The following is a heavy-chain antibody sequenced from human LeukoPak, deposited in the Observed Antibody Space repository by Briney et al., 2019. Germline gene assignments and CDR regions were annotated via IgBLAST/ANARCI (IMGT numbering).Heavy chain of an antibody. Sequence: ASVKVSCKASGYTFTGYYMHWVRQAPGQGLEWMGWINPNSGGTNYAQKFQGRVTMTRDTSISTAYMELSRLRSDDTAVYYCARDPFTCGGDCYPLYYFDYWGQGTLVTVSS. CDR1: GYTFTGYY. V-gene: IGHV1-2*02. CDR3: ARDPFTCGGDCYPLYYFDY. CDR2: INPNSGGT. D-gene: IGHD2-21*01. J-gene: IGHJ4*02.